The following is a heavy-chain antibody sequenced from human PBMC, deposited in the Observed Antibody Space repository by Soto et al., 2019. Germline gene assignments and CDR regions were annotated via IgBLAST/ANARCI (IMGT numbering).Heavy chain of an antibody. CDR2: ISAYNGNT. CDR1: GYTFTSYG. Sequence: ASVKVSCKASGYTFTSYGISWVRQAPGQGLEWMGWISAYNGNTNYAQKLQGRVTMTTDTSTSTAYMELRSLRSDDTAVYYCARDLDLGRSNRRSMIDPSGQATLVTVSS. J-gene: IGHJ5*02. D-gene: IGHD2-15*01. V-gene: IGHV1-18*01. CDR3: ARDLDLGRSNRRSMIDP.